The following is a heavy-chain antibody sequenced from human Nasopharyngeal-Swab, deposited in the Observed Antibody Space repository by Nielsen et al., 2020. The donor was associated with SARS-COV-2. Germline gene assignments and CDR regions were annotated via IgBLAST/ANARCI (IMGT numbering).Heavy chain of an antibody. CDR1: GGSFSVYY. D-gene: IGHD3-22*01. V-gene: IGHV4-34*01. CDR3: AGEHGYYYDSGGPAGDAFDI. J-gene: IGHJ3*02. Sequence: GSLRLSCAVYGGSFSVYYWSWIRQPPGKGLEWIGEINHSGSPNYNPSLKSRVTISVDTSKNQFSLKLTSVTAADTAVYYCAGEHGYYYDSGGPAGDAFDIWGQGTMVTVSS. CDR2: INHSGSP.